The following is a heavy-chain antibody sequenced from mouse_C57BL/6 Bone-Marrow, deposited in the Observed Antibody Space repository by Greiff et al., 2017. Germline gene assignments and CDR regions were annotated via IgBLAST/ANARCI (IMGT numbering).Heavy chain of an antibody. V-gene: IGHV3-3*01. CDR1: GFSINSDCY. J-gene: IGHJ3*01. Sequence: EVKLVESGPSLVRPSQTLSLTCTVTGFSINSDCYWIWIRQFPGNKLEYIGYTFYSGITYYNPSLESRTYITRATSKNQFSLKLSSVTTEDTATYYCARDGQYYYGSSPAWFAYWGQGTLVTVSA. D-gene: IGHD1-1*01. CDR2: TFYSGIT. CDR3: ARDGQYYYGSSPAWFAY.